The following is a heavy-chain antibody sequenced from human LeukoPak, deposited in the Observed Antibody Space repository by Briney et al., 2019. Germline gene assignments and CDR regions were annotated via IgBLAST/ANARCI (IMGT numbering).Heavy chain of an antibody. D-gene: IGHD3-3*01. CDR2: INSDGSST. V-gene: IGHV3-74*01. Sequence: GGSLRLSCAASGFTFSSYWMHWVRQAPGKGLVWVSRINSDGSSTSYADSVKGRFTTSRDNAKNTLYLQMNSLRAEDTAVYYCARVSLRFLDYDYWGQGTLVTVSS. J-gene: IGHJ4*02. CDR1: GFTFSSYW. CDR3: ARVSLRFLDYDY.